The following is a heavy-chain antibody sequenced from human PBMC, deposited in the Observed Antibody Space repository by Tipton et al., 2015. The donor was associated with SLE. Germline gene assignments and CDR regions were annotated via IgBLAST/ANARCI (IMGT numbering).Heavy chain of an antibody. J-gene: IGHJ4*02. CDR3: ATSMAAAGSFDY. Sequence: SLRLSCAASGFTFSNYAMSWVRQAPGKGLEWVSVIYSGGSTYYADSVKGRFTISRDNSKNTLYLQINSLRAEDTAVYYCATSMAAAGSFDYWGQGTLVTVSS. CDR2: IYSGGST. CDR1: GFTFSNYA. D-gene: IGHD6-13*01. V-gene: IGHV3-53*01.